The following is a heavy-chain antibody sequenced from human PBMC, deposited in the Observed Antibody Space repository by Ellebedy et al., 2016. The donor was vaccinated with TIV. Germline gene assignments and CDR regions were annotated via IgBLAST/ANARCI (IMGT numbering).Heavy chain of an antibody. CDR1: GFRFSDHY. J-gene: IGHJ3*01. Sequence: PGGSLRLSCAASGFRFSDHYIDWVRQVPGKGLVWVARIKSDGRSTDYADSVKGRFTITRDNAKNTVSLQMNSLRAEDTDVYYCARANSGPLPVDAFDVWGQGTMVTVSS. CDR2: IKSDGRST. V-gene: IGHV3-74*01. D-gene: IGHD2-15*01. CDR3: ARANSGPLPVDAFDV.